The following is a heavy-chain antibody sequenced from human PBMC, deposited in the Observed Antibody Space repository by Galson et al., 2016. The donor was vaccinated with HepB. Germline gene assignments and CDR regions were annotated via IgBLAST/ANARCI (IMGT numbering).Heavy chain of an antibody. V-gene: IGHV3-74*01. CDR1: GFTFSSYW. Sequence: SLRLSCAASGFTFSSYWMHWVRQAPGKGLVWVSRINSDGSSTSYADSVKGRSTISRDNAKNTLYLQMNSLRAEDTAVYYCAKAYGSGSSFYYYYGMDVWGQGTTVTVS. D-gene: IGHD3-10*01. J-gene: IGHJ6*02. CDR3: AKAYGSGSSFYYYYGMDV. CDR2: INSDGSST.